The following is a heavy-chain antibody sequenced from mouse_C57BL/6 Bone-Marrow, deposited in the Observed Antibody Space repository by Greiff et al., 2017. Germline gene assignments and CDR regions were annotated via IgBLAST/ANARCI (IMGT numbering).Heavy chain of an antibody. CDR2: IDPAIGDT. D-gene: IGHD6-1*01. J-gene: IGHJ2*01. Sequence: EVQLQQSGAELVRPGASVKLSCTASGFNIKDDYIHWVKQRPEQGLEWIGWIDPAIGDTEYASKFQGKATITSDTSSNTAYLQLSSLTSEDTAVYYCSSLEGNYFDFWGQGTPLTVAS. CDR3: SSLEGNYFDF. CDR1: GFNIKDDY. V-gene: IGHV14-4*01.